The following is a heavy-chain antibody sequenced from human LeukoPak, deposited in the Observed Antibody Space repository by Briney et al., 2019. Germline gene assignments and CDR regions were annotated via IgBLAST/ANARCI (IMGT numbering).Heavy chain of an antibody. CDR1: GGSISSTTYY. V-gene: IGHV4-39*01. J-gene: IGHJ5*02. Sequence: SETLSLTCTVSGGSISSTTYYWGWIRQPPGKGLEWIGSIYHSGNIYYNPSLKSRVTISVDTSKSQFSLKLSSVTAADTAVYYCARSPQYYYDSSGYYANWFDPWGQGTLVTVSS. CDR2: IYHSGNI. D-gene: IGHD3-22*01. CDR3: ARSPQYYYDSSGYYANWFDP.